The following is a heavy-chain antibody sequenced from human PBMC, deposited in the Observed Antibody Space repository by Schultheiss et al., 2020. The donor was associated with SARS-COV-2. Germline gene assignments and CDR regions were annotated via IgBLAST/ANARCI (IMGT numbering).Heavy chain of an antibody. CDR3: AKVNDYSNYGYYFDY. V-gene: IGHV3-23*01. CDR2: ISGSGGST. D-gene: IGHD4-11*01. J-gene: IGHJ4*02. Sequence: GGSLRLSCAASGFTVSSNYMSWVRQAPGKGLEWVSAISGSGGSTYYADSVKGRFTISRDNSKNTLYLQMNSLRAEDTAVYYCAKVNDYSNYGYYFDYWGQGTLVTVSS. CDR1: GFTVSSNY.